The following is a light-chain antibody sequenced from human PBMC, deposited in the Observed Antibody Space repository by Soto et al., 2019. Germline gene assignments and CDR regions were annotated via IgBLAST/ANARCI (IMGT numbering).Light chain of an antibody. CDR1: TSNIGAPYD. CDR2: GDN. V-gene: IGLV1-40*01. CDR3: QSYDLSLRNYV. J-gene: IGLJ1*01. Sequence: QSALTQPPSVSGAPGQRVSISCTGSTSNIGAPYDVHCYQHLPGTAPKLLIYGDNNRPSGVPDRFSGSKSGTSASLAIIRLQAEDEGDYCCQSYDLSLRNYVFGSGTKVTVL.